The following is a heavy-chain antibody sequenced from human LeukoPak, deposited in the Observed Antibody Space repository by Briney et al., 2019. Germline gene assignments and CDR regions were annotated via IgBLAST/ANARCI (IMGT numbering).Heavy chain of an antibody. Sequence: GGSLRLSCAASGFTFSSYGMSWVRQAPGKGLEWVSGISGSGSGTYYADSVKGRFTISRDNSKNTLHLQMNSLRAEDTAVYYCAKDRYSILDYWGQGTLVTVSS. CDR3: AKDRYSILDY. CDR2: ISGSGSGT. J-gene: IGHJ4*02. V-gene: IGHV3-23*01. D-gene: IGHD4-11*01. CDR1: GFTFSSYG.